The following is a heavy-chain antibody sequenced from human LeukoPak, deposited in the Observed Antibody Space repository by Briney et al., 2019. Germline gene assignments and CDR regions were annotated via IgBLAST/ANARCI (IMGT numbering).Heavy chain of an antibody. CDR1: GFTFSSYG. V-gene: IGHV3-30*02. CDR3: AKDRGSLFDF. J-gene: IGHJ4*02. Sequence: GGSLTLSCAASGFTFSSYGMHWVRQAPGKGLAWVAFIRYDGSNKYYADSVKCRFTISRDNSKNTLYLQMNSLRAEDTAVYYCAKDRGSLFDFWGQGTLVTVSS. CDR2: IRYDGSNK. D-gene: IGHD5-12*01.